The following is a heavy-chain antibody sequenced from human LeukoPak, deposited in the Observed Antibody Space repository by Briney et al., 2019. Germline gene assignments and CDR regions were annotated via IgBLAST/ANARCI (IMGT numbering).Heavy chain of an antibody. Sequence: GGSLRLSCGASGFTFSKYAMTWVRQAPGKGLEWVSSINGGGGSTFYAASVKGRFTISRDNSKNTLYLQMNSLRAEDTAIYYCAKSPTYYYDSSAYRHFDYWGPGTLVTVSS. V-gene: IGHV3-23*01. CDR1: GFTFSKYA. D-gene: IGHD3-22*01. CDR3: AKSPTYYYDSSAYRHFDY. J-gene: IGHJ4*02. CDR2: INGGGGST.